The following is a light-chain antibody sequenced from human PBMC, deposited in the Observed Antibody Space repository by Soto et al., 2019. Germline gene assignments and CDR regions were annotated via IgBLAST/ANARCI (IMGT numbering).Light chain of an antibody. J-gene: IGLJ1*01. CDR3: SSYTGSSTYV. CDR2: DVS. V-gene: IGLV2-14*03. Sequence: QSVLTQPASVSGSPGQSITISCTGTSNDVGGYNCVSWYQQHPGKAPKLMIYDVSNRPSGVSNRFSGSKSANTASLTISGLQTEDESDYYCSSYTGSSTYVFGTGTKVTVL. CDR1: SNDVGGYNC.